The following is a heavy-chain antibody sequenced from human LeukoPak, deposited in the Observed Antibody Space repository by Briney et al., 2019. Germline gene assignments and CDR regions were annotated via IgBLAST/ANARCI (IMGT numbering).Heavy chain of an antibody. D-gene: IGHD4-23*01. CDR3: ARHSPALNSFAFDI. V-gene: IGHV4-59*08. CDR2: INHSGST. CDR1: GGSISSYY. J-gene: IGHJ3*02. Sequence: SETLSLTCTVSGGSISSYYWSWIRQPPGKGLEWIGEINHSGSTNYNPSLKSRVTISLDTSKNQFSLKLNSVTAADTAIYYCARHSPALNSFAFDIWGQGTMVTVSS.